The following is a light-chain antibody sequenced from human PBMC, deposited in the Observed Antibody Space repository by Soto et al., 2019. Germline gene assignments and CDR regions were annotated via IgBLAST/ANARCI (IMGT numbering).Light chain of an antibody. CDR3: DQYRSYSRS. Sequence: VQMPQWHSSRSASLADRLKKTCRASQSISTSLAWYQLKPGKAPKFLIFDASTLERGVPSRFSGSGSGTEFFPSISPQKTYDCGPDNPDQYRSYSRSFGHGTKVDIK. V-gene: IGKV1-5*01. J-gene: IGKJ1*01. CDR2: DAS. CDR1: QSISTS.